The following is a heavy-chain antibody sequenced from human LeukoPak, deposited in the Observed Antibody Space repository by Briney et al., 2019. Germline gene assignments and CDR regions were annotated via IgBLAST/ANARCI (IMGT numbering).Heavy chain of an antibody. CDR2: ICSDGSNK. J-gene: IGHJ4*02. Sequence: PGGSLRLSCAASGFTFSTYGMHWVRQAPGKGLEWVAAICSDGSNKNYVDSVKGRFTISRDNSKNTLYLQMNSLGAEDTAVYYCARRGDAVGGTLPQSLDYWGQGTLVTVSS. D-gene: IGHD6-19*01. CDR3: ARRGDAVGGTLPQSLDY. V-gene: IGHV3-33*01. CDR1: GFTFSTYG.